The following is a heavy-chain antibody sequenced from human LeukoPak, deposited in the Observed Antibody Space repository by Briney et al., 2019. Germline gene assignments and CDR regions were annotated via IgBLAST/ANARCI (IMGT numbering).Heavy chain of an antibody. Sequence: GGSLRLSCAASGFTFFSYAMNWVRLAPGKGLDCVSIISGRGTKTFYADSVKGRFTISRDNAKNSLYLQMNSLRAEDTAVYYCAADTAMVPTDYGMDVWGQGTTVTVSS. V-gene: IGHV3-23*01. D-gene: IGHD5-18*01. J-gene: IGHJ6*02. CDR1: GFTFFSYA. CDR3: AADTAMVPTDYGMDV. CDR2: ISGRGTKT.